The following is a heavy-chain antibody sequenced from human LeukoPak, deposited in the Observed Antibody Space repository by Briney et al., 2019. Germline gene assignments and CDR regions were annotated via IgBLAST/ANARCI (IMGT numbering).Heavy chain of an antibody. Sequence: GGSLRLSCVASGFTFSNYWMSWIRQTPGKGLEWVANINEDETERYYVASVEGRFTVSRDNGKNSLYLQMNGLRAEDSAVFYCARARTATYNVFADFWGQGTLVTVSS. CDR1: GFTFSNYW. J-gene: IGHJ4*02. CDR2: INEDETER. V-gene: IGHV3-7*01. D-gene: IGHD3-3*01. CDR3: ARARTATYNVFADF.